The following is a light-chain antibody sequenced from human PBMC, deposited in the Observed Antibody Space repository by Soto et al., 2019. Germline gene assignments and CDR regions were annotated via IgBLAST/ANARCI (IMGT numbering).Light chain of an antibody. Sequence: EIVLTQSPATLSLSPGERATLSCGARQSVSSSYLAWYQQKPGLAPRLLIYDASSRATGIPDRFSGSGSGTDFTLTISRLEPEDFAVYYCQQYGNSPYTFGQGTKLEIE. CDR3: QQYGNSPYT. CDR2: DAS. J-gene: IGKJ2*01. CDR1: QSVSSSY. V-gene: IGKV3D-20*01.